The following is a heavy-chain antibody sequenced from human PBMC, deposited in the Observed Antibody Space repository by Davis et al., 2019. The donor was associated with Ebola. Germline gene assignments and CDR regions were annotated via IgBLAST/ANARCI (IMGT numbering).Heavy chain of an antibody. J-gene: IGHJ4*02. CDR3: ARRLGVSMDTRHDY. Sequence: AASVKVSCKASGGTFSSYTVSWVRQAPGQGLEWMGRVIPIIGITSYAQKFQGRVTITADKSTSTVYMELSSLRSEDTAVYYCARRLGVSMDTRHDYWGQGTLVTVSS. V-gene: IGHV1-69*02. D-gene: IGHD5-18*01. CDR2: VIPIIGIT. CDR1: GGTFSSYT.